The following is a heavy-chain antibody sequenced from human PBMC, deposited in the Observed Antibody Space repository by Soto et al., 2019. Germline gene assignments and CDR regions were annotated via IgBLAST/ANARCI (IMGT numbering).Heavy chain of an antibody. J-gene: IGHJ5*02. CDR3: ARQWTTTASWFDP. CDR2: IYYSGST. D-gene: IGHD1-26*01. CDR1: GGSISSYY. Sequence: PSETLSLTCTVSGGSISSYYWSWIRQPPGKGLEWIGYIYYSGSTNYNPSLKSRVTISVDTSKNQFSLKLSSVTAADTAVYYCARQWTTTASWFDPWGQGTLVTVSS. V-gene: IGHV4-59*08.